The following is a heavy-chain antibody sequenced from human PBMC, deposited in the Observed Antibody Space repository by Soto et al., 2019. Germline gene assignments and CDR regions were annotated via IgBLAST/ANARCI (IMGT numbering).Heavy chain of an antibody. V-gene: IGHV3-64*04. CDR3: ARDIINTYYYDGREV. D-gene: IGHD3-10*01. J-gene: IGHJ6*02. Sequence: PGGSLRLSCSASGLTFTRFDMLWVRQAPGKGLQYVAAISSDGGRTYYPDSVKGRFTISRDNAKNSLYLQMNSLRDEDTAVYYCARDIINTYYYDGREVWGQGTTFTVSS. CDR1: GLTFTRFD. CDR2: ISSDGGRT.